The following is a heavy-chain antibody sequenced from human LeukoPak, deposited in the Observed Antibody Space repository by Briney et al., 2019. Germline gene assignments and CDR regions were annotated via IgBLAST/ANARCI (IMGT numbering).Heavy chain of an antibody. V-gene: IGHV1-18*01. Sequence: ASVKVSCKASGYTFTSYDISWVRQAPGQGLEWMGWISAYNGNTNYAQKLQGRVTMTTDTSTSTAYMELRSLRSDDTAVYYCAVSGSYEDYYYYYGMDVWGQGTTVTVSS. CDR1: GYTFTSYD. CDR3: AVSGSYEDYYYYYGMDV. CDR2: ISAYNGNT. J-gene: IGHJ6*02. D-gene: IGHD1-26*01.